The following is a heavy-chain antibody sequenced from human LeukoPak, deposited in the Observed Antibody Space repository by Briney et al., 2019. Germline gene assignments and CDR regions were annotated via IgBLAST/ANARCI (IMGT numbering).Heavy chain of an antibody. CDR2: VNQDGSEK. J-gene: IGHJ6*02. CDR3: ARDEGYSGYAQYYYYGMDV. D-gene: IGHD5-12*01. V-gene: IGHV3-7*01. Sequence: GGSLRLSCAASGFTFTTFWMDWVRQPPGKGREWVAYVNQDGSEKSYVDSVRGRFTISRDNAEKSVYLQMNSLRAEDTAVYYCARDEGYSGYAQYYYYGMDVWGQGTTVTVSS. CDR1: GFTFTTFW.